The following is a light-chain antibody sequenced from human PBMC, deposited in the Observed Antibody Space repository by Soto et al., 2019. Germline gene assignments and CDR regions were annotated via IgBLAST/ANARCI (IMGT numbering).Light chain of an antibody. CDR2: EGN. Sequence: QSALTQPASVSGSPGQSITISCTGTSSDVVTYDAVSWYQQQPGKAPKLIIYEGNKRPSGVSNRFSGPRSVNVASLTISGLQAEDEADYYCCSYVYTNSWVFGGGTKLTVL. V-gene: IGLV2-23*01. CDR3: CSYVYTNSWV. J-gene: IGLJ3*02. CDR1: SSDVVTYDA.